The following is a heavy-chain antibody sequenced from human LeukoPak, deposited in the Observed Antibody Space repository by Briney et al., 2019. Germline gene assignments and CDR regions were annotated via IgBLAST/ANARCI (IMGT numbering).Heavy chain of an antibody. Sequence: ASVKVSCKASGYTFTSYYMHWVRQAPGQGLEWMGIINPSGGSTSYAQKFQGRVTITADESTSTAYMELSSLRSEDTAVYYCARGRSGYPLYFDYWGQGTLVTVSS. CDR3: ARGRSGYPLYFDY. J-gene: IGHJ4*02. CDR1: GYTFTSYY. D-gene: IGHD3-22*01. CDR2: INPSGGST. V-gene: IGHV1-46*01.